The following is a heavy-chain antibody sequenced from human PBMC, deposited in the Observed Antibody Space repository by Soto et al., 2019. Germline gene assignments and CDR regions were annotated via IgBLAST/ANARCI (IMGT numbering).Heavy chain of an antibody. Sequence: GASVKVSCKASGYTFTSYGISWVRQAPGQGLEWMGWISAYNGNTNYAQKLQGRVTMTTDTSTSTAYMELRSLRSDDTAVYYCASRNSGYDDDAFDIWGQGTMVTVS. CDR2: ISAYNGNT. J-gene: IGHJ3*02. V-gene: IGHV1-18*01. D-gene: IGHD5-12*01. CDR1: GYTFTSYG. CDR3: ASRNSGYDDDAFDI.